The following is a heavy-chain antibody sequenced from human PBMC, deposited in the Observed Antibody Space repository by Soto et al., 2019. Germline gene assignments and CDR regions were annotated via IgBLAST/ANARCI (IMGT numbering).Heavy chain of an antibody. CDR1: GYSFTSYW. CDR2: IYPGDSDT. V-gene: IGHV5-51*01. CDR3: ARYMKSGGSYSNYYYGMDV. Sequence: PGESLKISCKGSGYSFTSYWIGWVRQMPGKGLEWMGIIYPGDSDTRYSPSFQGQVTISADKSISTAYLQWSSLKASDTAMYYCARYMKSGGSYSNYYYGMDVWGQGTTVTVSS. J-gene: IGHJ6*02. D-gene: IGHD1-26*01.